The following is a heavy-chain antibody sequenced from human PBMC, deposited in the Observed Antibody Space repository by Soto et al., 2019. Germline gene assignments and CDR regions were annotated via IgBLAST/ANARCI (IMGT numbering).Heavy chain of an antibody. J-gene: IGHJ4*02. V-gene: IGHV4-30-4*01. Sequence: SSETLCLTCTVAGGSIRGGDYYWSWIRQPPGKGLEWIGYIYYSGSTYYNPSVKSRVIISVDTSKNQFSLNLSSMTAADTAVYYCARVGLTTRFFDYWGQGILVTVSS. CDR3: ARVGLTTRFFDY. CDR1: GGSIRGGDYY. CDR2: IYYSGST. D-gene: IGHD1-1*01.